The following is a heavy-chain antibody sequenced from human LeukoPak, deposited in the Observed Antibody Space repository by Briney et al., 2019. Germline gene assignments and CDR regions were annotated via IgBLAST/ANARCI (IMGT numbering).Heavy chain of an antibody. V-gene: IGHV1-2*02. CDR3: ARDRIYGDDGVCDY. D-gene: IGHD4/OR15-4a*01. Sequence: ASVKVSCKASGYTFTGYYMHWVRQAPGQGLEWMGWINPNSGGTSYAQKFQGRVTMTRDTSIGTAYMELSRLRSDDTAVYYCARDRIYGDDGVCDYWGQGTLVTVSS. CDR2: INPNSGGT. CDR1: GYTFTGYY. J-gene: IGHJ4*02.